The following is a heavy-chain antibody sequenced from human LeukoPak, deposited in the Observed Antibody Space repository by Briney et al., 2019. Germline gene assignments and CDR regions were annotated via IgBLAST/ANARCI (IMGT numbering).Heavy chain of an antibody. J-gene: IGHJ4*02. V-gene: IGHV3-23*01. CDR1: AFTFSSYA. Sequence: GGSLRLSCAASAFTFSSYAMTWVRQAPGKGLEWVSAVSGSGGSTYYADPVKGRFTISRDNSKNTLYLQMNSLRAEDTAVYYCAKDLSGNLRGRFDYWGQGTLVTVSS. CDR2: VSGSGGST. CDR3: AKDLSGNLRGRFDY. D-gene: IGHD1-26*01.